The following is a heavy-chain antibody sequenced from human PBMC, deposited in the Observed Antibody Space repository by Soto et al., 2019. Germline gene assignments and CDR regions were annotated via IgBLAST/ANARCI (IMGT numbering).Heavy chain of an antibody. J-gene: IGHJ4*02. CDR3: ASTPGIAGAGIRRHFDY. Sequence: QVQLQESGPGLVKPSGTLSLTCAVSGGSISSSNWWSWVRQPPGKGLEWIGEIYHSGSTNYNPSLMSRVAISVNKTKNQFYLKLSYVTAADTAVYYCASTPGIAGAGIRRHFDYWGQGTLVTVSS. CDR2: IYHSGST. CDR1: GGSISSSNW. D-gene: IGHD6-19*01. V-gene: IGHV4-4*02.